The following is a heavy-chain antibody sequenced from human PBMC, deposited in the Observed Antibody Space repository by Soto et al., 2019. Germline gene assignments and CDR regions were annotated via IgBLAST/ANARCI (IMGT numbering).Heavy chain of an antibody. V-gene: IGHV4-34*01. CDR2: INHSGST. D-gene: IGHD3-10*01. J-gene: IGHJ4*02. Sequence: QVQLQQWGAGLLKPSETLSLTCAVYGGSFSGYYWSWIRQPPGKGLEWIGEINHSGSTNYNPSLKSGVTISVDTSKNQFSLKLSSVTAADTAVYYCARGYGRTFDYWGQGTLVTVSS. CDR3: ARGYGRTFDY. CDR1: GGSFSGYY.